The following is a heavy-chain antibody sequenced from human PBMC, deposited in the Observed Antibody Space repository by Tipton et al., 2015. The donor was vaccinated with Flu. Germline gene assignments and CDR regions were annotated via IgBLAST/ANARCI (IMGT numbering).Heavy chain of an antibody. J-gene: IGHJ6*03. CDR3: ARESGSYSGYYYYMDV. CDR2: IYTSGST. V-gene: IGHV4-4*07. D-gene: IGHD1-26*01. Sequence: TLSLTCTVSGGSISSYYWSWIRQPAGKGLEWIGRIYTSGSTNYNPSLKSRVTMSVDTSKNQFSLKLSSVTAADTAVYYCARESGSYSGYYYYMDVWGKGTTATVSS. CDR1: GGSISSYY.